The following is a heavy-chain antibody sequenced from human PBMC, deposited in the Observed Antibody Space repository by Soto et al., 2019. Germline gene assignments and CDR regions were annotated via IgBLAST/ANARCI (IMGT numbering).Heavy chain of an antibody. D-gene: IGHD3-3*01. CDR1: GGSFSGYY. V-gene: IGHV4-34*01. CDR2: INHSGST. J-gene: IGHJ6*03. CDR3: ARRPAHYDFRRGYYGYYYYMDV. Sequence: QVQLHQWGAGLLKPSETLSLTCAVYGGSFSGYYWIWIRQPPGKGLEWIGEINHSGSTNYNPSLKSRVTISVDTSKNQFSLKLTSVTAADTAVYYCARRPAHYDFRRGYYGYYYYMDVWGKGTTVTVSS.